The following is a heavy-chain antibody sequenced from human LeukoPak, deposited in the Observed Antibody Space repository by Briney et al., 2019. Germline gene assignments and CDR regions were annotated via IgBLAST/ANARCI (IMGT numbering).Heavy chain of an antibody. CDR3: ARDYYDSSGYPYGMDV. V-gene: IGHV3-23*01. D-gene: IGHD3-22*01. Sequence: PGGSLRLSCAASGFTFSSYAMSWVRQAPGKGLEWVSAISGSGGSTYYADSVKGRFTISRDNSKNTLYLQMNSLRAEDTAVYYCARDYYDSSGYPYGMDVWGQGTTVTVSS. CDR1: GFTFSSYA. J-gene: IGHJ6*02. CDR2: ISGSGGST.